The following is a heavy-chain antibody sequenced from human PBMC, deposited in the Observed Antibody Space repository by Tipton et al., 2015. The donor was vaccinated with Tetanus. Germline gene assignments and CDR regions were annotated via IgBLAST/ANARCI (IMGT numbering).Heavy chain of an antibody. V-gene: IGHV4-59*12. D-gene: IGHD3-10*01. CDR2: VYYTGST. CDR1: GGSINNYY. Sequence: TLSLTCTVSGGSINNYYWSWIRQPPGKGLEWIGYVYYTGSTNYNPSLKSRVTISVDTSKNQFSLNLSSVTTADTAVYFCARASQRSFEFWGQGPLVAVSP. CDR3: ARASQRSFEF. J-gene: IGHJ4*02.